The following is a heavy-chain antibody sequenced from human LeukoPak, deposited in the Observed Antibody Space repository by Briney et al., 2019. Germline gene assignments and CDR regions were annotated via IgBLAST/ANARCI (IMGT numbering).Heavy chain of an antibody. CDR3: AKDRRRYFDWSHFDY. V-gene: IGHV3-23*01. CDR2: ISGSGGST. D-gene: IGHD3-9*01. CDR1: GFTFSSYA. Sequence: GGSLRLSCAASGFTFSSYAMSWVRQAPGKGLEWVSAISGSGGSTYYADSVKGRFTISRDNSKNTLYLQMNSLRAEDTAVYYCAKDRRRYFDWSHFDYWGQGTLVTVSS. J-gene: IGHJ4*02.